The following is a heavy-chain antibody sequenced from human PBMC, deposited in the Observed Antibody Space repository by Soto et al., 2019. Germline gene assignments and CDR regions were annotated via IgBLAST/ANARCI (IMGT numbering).Heavy chain of an antibody. CDR1: KASISSRKW. V-gene: IGHV4-4*02. CDR2: IYHSGSI. D-gene: IGHD3-10*01. J-gene: IGHJ3*02. CDR3: ASNFGELLADAFDI. Sequence: SETLSLTCTVSKASISSRKWWTWVRQTPGKGLEWIGEIYHSGSINHNPSLKSRVTMSVDKSKNQFSLKMTSVTAADTGVYYCASNFGELLADAFDIWGQGTVVT.